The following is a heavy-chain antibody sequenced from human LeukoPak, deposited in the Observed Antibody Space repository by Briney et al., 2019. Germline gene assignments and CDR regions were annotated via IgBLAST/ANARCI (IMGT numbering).Heavy chain of an antibody. CDR1: GYTFTSYD. D-gene: IGHD3-3*01. J-gene: IGHJ4*02. CDR3: ARGQRVHYDFWSGYYRGNDFDY. V-gene: IGHV1-8*01. Sequence: ASVKVSCEASGYTFTSYDINWVRQATGQGLEWMGWMNPNSGNTGYAQKFQGRVTMTRNTSISTAYMELSSLRSEDTAVYYCARGQRVHYDFWSGYYRGNDFDYWGQGTLVTVSS. CDR2: MNPNSGNT.